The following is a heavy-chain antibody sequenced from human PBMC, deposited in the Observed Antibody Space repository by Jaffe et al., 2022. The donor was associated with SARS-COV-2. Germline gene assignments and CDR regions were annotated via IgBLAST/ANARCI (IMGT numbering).Heavy chain of an antibody. CDR2: IYHNGNT. CDR1: GYSISSGYF. CDR3: ARENCSGGSCYSVY. J-gene: IGHJ3*01. V-gene: IGHV4-38-2*02. Sequence: QVQLQESGPGLVKPSETLSLTCTVSGYSISSGYFWGWIRQPPGKGLEWIGSIYHNGNTYYNASLKSRVTISVDTSNNQFSLKLSSVTAADTAVYYCARENCSGGSCYSVYWGQGTMITVSS. D-gene: IGHD2-15*01.